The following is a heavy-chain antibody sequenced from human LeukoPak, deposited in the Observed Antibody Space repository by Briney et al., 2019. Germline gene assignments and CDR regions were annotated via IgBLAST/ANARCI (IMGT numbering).Heavy chain of an antibody. D-gene: IGHD6-13*01. CDR1: GFAFGGYA. CDR3: VRVVTTSSGWYHFDN. Sequence: GGSLRLSCTASGFAFGGYAMSWVRQAPGKGLEWVSSISGGSEDTYYAGSVKGRFTISRDNSKSTLYLQMNSLRAEDTAVYYCVRVVTTSSGWYHFDNWGQGTLVTVSS. CDR2: ISGGSEDT. J-gene: IGHJ4*02. V-gene: IGHV3-23*01.